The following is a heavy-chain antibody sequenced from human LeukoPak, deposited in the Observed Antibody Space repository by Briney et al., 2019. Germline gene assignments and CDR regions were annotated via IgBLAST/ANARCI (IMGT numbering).Heavy chain of an antibody. CDR1: GGSISSSNW. CDR3: ARRDIVVVPAADNWFDP. J-gene: IGHJ5*02. V-gene: IGHV4-4*02. Sequence: SGTLSLTCAVSGGSISSSNWWSWVRQPPGKGLEWIGEIYHSGSTNYNPSLKSRVTISVDKSKNQFSLKLSSVTAADTAVYYCARRDIVVVPAADNWFDPRGQGTLVTVSS. D-gene: IGHD2-2*01. CDR2: IYHSGST.